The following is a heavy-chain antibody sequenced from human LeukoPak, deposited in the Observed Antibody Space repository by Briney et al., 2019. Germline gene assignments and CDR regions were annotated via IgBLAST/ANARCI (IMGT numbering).Heavy chain of an antibody. CDR1: GFTFSSYS. Sequence: GGSLRLSCAASGFTFSSYSMNWVRQAPGKGLEWGSSISSSSSYIYYADSVKGRYTISRDNAKNSLYLQMNSLRAEDTAVYYCARENGRGAIFDYWGQGTLVTVSS. D-gene: IGHD3-10*02. V-gene: IGHV3-21*01. CDR3: ARENGRGAIFDY. CDR2: ISSSSSYI. J-gene: IGHJ4*02.